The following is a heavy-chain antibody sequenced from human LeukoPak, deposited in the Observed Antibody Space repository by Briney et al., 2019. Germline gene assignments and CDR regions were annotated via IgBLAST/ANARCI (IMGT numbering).Heavy chain of an antibody. J-gene: IGHJ4*02. Sequence: GGSVRLSCAASGFTFSGYAMHWVRQAPGKGLEYVSAISSNGGSTYYANSVKGRFTISRDNSKNTLYLQMGSLRAEDMAVYYCARGRWGSGYYDYWGQGTLVTVSS. CDR2: ISSNGGST. CDR1: GFTFSGYA. D-gene: IGHD3-22*01. V-gene: IGHV3-64*01. CDR3: ARGRWGSGYYDY.